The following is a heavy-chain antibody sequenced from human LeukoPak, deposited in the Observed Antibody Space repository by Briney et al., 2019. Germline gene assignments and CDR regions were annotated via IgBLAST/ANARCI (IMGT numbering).Heavy chain of an antibody. J-gene: IGHJ4*02. CDR3: AKDYGDYSYYFDY. D-gene: IGHD4-17*01. V-gene: IGHV3-30*02. Sequence: PGGSLRLSCAASGFTFSSYGMHWVRQAPGKGLEWVAFIRYDGTNKHYADSVKGRFTISRDNSKNTLYLQMNSLRTEDTAVYYCAKDYGDYSYYFDYWGQGTLVTVSS. CDR1: GFTFSSYG. CDR2: IRYDGTNK.